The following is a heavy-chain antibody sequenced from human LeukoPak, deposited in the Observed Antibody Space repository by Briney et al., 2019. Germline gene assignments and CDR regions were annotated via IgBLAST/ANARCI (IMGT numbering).Heavy chain of an antibody. CDR1: GYTFTSYG. V-gene: IGHV1-46*01. Sequence: ASVKVSCKASGYTFTSYGISWVRQAPGQGLEWMGIINPSGGSTSYAQKFQGRVTMTRDTSTSTVYMELSSLRAEDTAVYYCAKDLPDYGDFEPNFDYWGQRTLVTVSS. D-gene: IGHD4-17*01. J-gene: IGHJ4*02. CDR2: INPSGGST. CDR3: AKDLPDYGDFEPNFDY.